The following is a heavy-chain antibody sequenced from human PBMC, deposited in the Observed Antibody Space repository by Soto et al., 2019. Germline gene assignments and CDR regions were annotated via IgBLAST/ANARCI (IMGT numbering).Heavy chain of an antibody. D-gene: IGHD3-3*01. CDR2: IYYSGST. V-gene: IGHV4-59*11. J-gene: IGHJ4*02. CDR1: GGSISSHY. CDR3: ARRERITIFGVVIVRDY. Sequence: SETLSLTCTVSGGSISSHYWSWIRQPPGQGLEWIGYIYYSGSTNYNPSLKSRVTISVDTSMNQFSLKLSSVTAADTAVYYCARRERITIFGVVIVRDYWGQGTLVTVSS.